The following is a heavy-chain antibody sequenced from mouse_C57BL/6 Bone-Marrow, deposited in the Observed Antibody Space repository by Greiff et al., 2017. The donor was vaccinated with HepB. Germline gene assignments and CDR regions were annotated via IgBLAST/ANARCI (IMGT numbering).Heavy chain of an antibody. CDR1: GYTFTDYE. Sequence: QVQLQQPGAELVKPGASVKLSCKASGYTFTDYEMHWVKQTPVHGLEWIGAIDPETGGTAYNQKFKGKAILTADKSSITAYMELRSLTSEDSAVYYCTRSLGDFDYWGQGTTLTVSS. J-gene: IGHJ2*01. V-gene: IGHV1-15*01. CDR2: IDPETGGT. D-gene: IGHD6-2*01. CDR3: TRSLGDFDY.